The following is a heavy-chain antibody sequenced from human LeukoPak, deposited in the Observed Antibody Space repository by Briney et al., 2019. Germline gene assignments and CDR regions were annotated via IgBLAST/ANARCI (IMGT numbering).Heavy chain of an antibody. CDR1: GGSISSGSYY. CDR2: IYTSGST. Sequence: PSQTLSLTCTVSGGSISSGSYYWSWIRQPAGRGLEWIERIYTSGSTNYNPSLKSRVTISVDTSKNQFSLKLSSVTAADTAVYYCASTYYYDSSGYYSYFQHWGQGTLVTVSS. CDR3: ASTYYYDSSGYYSYFQH. V-gene: IGHV4-61*02. D-gene: IGHD3-22*01. J-gene: IGHJ1*01.